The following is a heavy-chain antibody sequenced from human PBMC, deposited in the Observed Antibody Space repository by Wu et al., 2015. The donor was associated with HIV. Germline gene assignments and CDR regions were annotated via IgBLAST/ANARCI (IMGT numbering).Heavy chain of an antibody. Sequence: QVQLVQSGAEVKKPGASVKVSCKASGYTFTGYYMHWVRQAPGQGLEWMGWINPNSGGTNYAQKFQGRVTMTRDTSISTAYMELSRLRSDDTAVYYCARDRGTLVGATYAFDIWGQGTMGHRLF. CDR1: GYTFTGYY. D-gene: IGHD1-26*01. CDR3: ARDRGTLVGATYAFDI. V-gene: IGHV1-2*02. CDR2: INPNSGGT. J-gene: IGHJ3*02.